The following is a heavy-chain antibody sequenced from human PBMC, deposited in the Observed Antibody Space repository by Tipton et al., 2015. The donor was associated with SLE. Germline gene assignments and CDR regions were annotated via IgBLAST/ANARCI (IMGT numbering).Heavy chain of an antibody. CDR1: RFTFSSYS. Sequence: SLRLSCAASRFTFSSYSMNWVRQAPGKGLEWVSSISSSSSYIYYADSLKGRFTISRDNAKNSLYLQMNSLRAEDTAVYYCASDSIAAPDYWGQGTLVTVSS. D-gene: IGHD6-6*01. CDR3: ASDSIAAPDY. J-gene: IGHJ4*02. V-gene: IGHV3-21*01. CDR2: ISSSSSYI.